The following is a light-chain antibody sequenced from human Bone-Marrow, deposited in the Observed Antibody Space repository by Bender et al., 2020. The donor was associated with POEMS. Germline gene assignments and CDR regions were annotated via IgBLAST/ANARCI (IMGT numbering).Light chain of an antibody. J-gene: IGLJ1*01. Sequence: YVLTQPLAVSVAPGQTARITCGGDNIGSKSVSWYQQKPGQAPVLVVYDDRDRPSGIPDRFSGSNSGNTATLTINRVEAGDEADYYCQVWDSRSDHYVFATGTKVTVL. V-gene: IGLV3-21*02. CDR2: DDR. CDR1: NIGSKS. CDR3: QVWDSRSDHYV.